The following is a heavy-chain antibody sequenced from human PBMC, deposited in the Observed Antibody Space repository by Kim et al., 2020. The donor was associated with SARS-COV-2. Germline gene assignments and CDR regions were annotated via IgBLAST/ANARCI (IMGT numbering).Heavy chain of an antibody. CDR3: VYSGYDFDGMDV. D-gene: IGHD5-12*01. J-gene: IGHJ6*02. V-gene: IGHV1-3*01. Sequence: ASVKVSCKASGYTFTSYAMHWVRQAPGQRLEWMGCINAGNGNTKYSQKFQGRVTITRDTSASTAYMELSSLRSEDTAVYYCVYSGYDFDGMDVWGQGTTVTVSS. CDR2: INAGNGNT. CDR1: GYTFTSYA.